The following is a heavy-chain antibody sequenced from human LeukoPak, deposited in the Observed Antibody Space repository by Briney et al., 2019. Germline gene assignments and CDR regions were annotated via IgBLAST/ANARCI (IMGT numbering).Heavy chain of an antibody. J-gene: IGHJ4*02. D-gene: IGHD3-3*01. CDR1: GFTFSSYE. V-gene: IGHV3-48*03. Sequence: GGSLRLSCAASGFTFSSYEMNWVRQAPGKGLEWVSYISSSGSTTYYADSVKGRFTISRDNAKNSLYLQMNSLRAEDTAVYYCARDRAGYYDFWSGYSQGYYFDYWGQGTLVTVSS. CDR3: ARDRAGYYDFWSGYSQGYYFDY. CDR2: ISSSGSTT.